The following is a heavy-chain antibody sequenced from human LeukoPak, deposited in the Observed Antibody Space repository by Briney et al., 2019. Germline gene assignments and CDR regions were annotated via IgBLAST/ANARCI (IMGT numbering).Heavy chain of an antibody. Sequence: SETLSLTCTVSGGSISTYYWSWIRQPPGKGLKWIGYIYYSGSTNYNPSLKSRVTISVDTSKNQFSLKLSSVTAADTAVYYCARDLRAFDIWGQGTMVTVSS. CDR1: GGSISTYY. J-gene: IGHJ3*02. CDR2: IYYSGST. CDR3: ARDLRAFDI. V-gene: IGHV4-59*01.